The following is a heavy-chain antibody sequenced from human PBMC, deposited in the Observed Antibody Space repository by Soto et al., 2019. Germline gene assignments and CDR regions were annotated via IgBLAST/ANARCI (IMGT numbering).Heavy chain of an antibody. V-gene: IGHV4-34*01. J-gene: IGHJ6*02. Sequence: SETLSLTCAVYGGSFSGYYWSWIRQPPGKGLEWIVEINHSGNTNYNPSLKSRVTISVDTSKNQFSLKLSSVTAADTAVYYCARGRREIVVVPAARISHYYYGMDVWGQGTTVTVSS. CDR2: INHSGNT. D-gene: IGHD2-2*01. CDR3: ARGRREIVVVPAARISHYYYGMDV. CDR1: GGSFSGYY.